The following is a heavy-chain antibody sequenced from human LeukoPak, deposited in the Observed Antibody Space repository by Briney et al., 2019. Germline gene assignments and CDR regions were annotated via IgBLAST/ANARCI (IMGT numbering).Heavy chain of an antibody. J-gene: IGHJ6*02. V-gene: IGHV3-21*01. CDR1: GFNFNTYS. D-gene: IGHD7-27*01. CDR3: ARAGDILLVSYFHYYGMDV. Sequence: GGSLRLSCAVSGFNFNTYSMNWVRQAPGKGPEWVSSISSTSNYIYYAESVKGRFAVSRDNAKNSLYLQMNSLRADDTAVYYCARAGDILLVSYFHYYGMDVWGQGTTVIVSS. CDR2: ISSTSNYI.